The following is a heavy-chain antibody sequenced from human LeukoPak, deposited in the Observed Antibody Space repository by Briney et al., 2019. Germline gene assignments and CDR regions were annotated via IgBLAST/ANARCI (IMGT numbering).Heavy chain of an antibody. D-gene: IGHD6-6*01. Sequence: ASVKVSCKASGYTFTNYGISWVRQAPGQGLEWMGWISAYNGNTNYAQKFQGRVTMTRDTSITTAYMELSRLRSDDTAVYYCARVFRSITARLDFDYWGQGTLVTVSS. CDR3: ARVFRSITARLDFDY. CDR1: GYTFTNYG. J-gene: IGHJ4*02. V-gene: IGHV1-18*01. CDR2: ISAYNGNT.